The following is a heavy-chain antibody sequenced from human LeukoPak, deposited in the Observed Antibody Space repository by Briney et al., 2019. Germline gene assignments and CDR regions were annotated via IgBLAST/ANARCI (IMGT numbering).Heavy chain of an antibody. D-gene: IGHD3-10*01. V-gene: IGHV1-18*01. CDR1: GYTFTSYG. J-gene: IGHJ4*02. Sequence: ASVKVSCKASGYTFTSYGISWVRQAPGQGLEWMGWISAYNGNTNYAQKLQGRVTMTTDTSTSTAYMELRSLRSDDTAVYYCARVYRGNFYIIVVFISGTWGQRTLFT. CDR3: ARVYRGNFYIIVVFISGT. CDR2: ISAYNGNT.